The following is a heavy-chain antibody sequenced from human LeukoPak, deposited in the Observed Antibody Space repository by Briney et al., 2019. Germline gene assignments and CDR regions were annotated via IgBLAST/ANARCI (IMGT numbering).Heavy chain of an antibody. CDR1: GGSISSYS. CDR2: IYYSGST. D-gene: IGHD2-15*01. Sequence: SETLSLTCTVSGGSISSYSWSWIRQPPGKGLEWIGYIYYSGSTNYNPSLKSRVTISVDTSKNQFSLKLSSVTAADTAVYYCARVGRYCSGGSCFANYYYYYMDVWGKGTTVTVSS. V-gene: IGHV4-59*01. CDR3: ARVGRYCSGGSCFANYYYYYMDV. J-gene: IGHJ6*03.